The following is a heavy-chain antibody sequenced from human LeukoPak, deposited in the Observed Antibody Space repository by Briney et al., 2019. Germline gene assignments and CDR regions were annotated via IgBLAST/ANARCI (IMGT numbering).Heavy chain of an antibody. J-gene: IGHJ3*02. CDR2: ISSNGRTM. CDR3: AKDKSPLLWFGELFGDAFDI. CDR1: GFTVSSNY. V-gene: IGHV3-48*01. D-gene: IGHD3-10*01. Sequence: PGGSLRLSCAASGFTVSSNYMSWVRQSPEKGLEWVSYISSNGRTMYYADSVKGRFTISRDNSKNTLYLQMNSLRAEDTAVYYCAKDKSPLLWFGELFGDAFDIWGQGTMVTVSS.